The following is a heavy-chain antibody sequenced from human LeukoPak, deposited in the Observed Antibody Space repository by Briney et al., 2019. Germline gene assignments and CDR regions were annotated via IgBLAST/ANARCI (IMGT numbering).Heavy chain of an antibody. CDR2: IWYDGSNK. Sequence: GRSLRLSCAASGFTFRSHGMHWVRQAPGKRLEWVAVIWYDGSNKYYADSVKGRFTISRDNTKNMVYVEMNSLRAEDTAVYYCARWGDGKMFDYWGQGTLVTVSS. D-gene: IGHD3-10*01. CDR1: GFTFRSHG. CDR3: ARWGDGKMFDY. J-gene: IGHJ4*02. V-gene: IGHV3-33*01.